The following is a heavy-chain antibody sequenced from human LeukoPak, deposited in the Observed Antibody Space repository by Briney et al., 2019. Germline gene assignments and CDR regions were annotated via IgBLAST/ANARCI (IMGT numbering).Heavy chain of an antibody. J-gene: IGHJ3*01. D-gene: IGHD4-17*01. Sequence: GGALRLSCAASGFTFTTYAMSWVRQAPGKGLEWGSSICGSGGSRNYGDSVKGRFTSSRDNSKNTLFLQMNSLRAEDTAVYYWAKEPSDYGHYVNAFDVWGQGTMVTVSS. CDR2: ICGSGGSR. V-gene: IGHV3-23*01. CDR1: GFTFTTYA. CDR3: AKEPSDYGHYVNAFDV.